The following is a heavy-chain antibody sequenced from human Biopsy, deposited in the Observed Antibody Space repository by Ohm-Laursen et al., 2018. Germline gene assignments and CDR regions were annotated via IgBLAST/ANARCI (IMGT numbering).Heavy chain of an antibody. CDR3: ARAPPLIRGVVESWFDP. D-gene: IGHD3-10*01. V-gene: IGHV4-4*07. CDR2: IYITGET. Sequence: SETLSLTCTVSGGYISHYYWTWIRQPAGQGLEWIGRIYITGETDYNPSLKSRVTMSVDSSKKQFSLKLMSVTAADTAIYYCARAPPLIRGVVESWFDPWGQGILVTVSS. J-gene: IGHJ5*02. CDR1: GGYISHYY.